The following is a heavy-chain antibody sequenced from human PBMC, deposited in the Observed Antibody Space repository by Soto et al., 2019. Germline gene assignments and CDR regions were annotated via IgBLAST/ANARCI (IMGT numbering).Heavy chain of an antibody. Sequence: QIQLVQSGAEVKVPGASVKVSCRASGYIFNNYGITWVRQAPGQGLKWMGFITADNGDTKFAEKLQGRVSMTTDTSTNTAYMELRNLRSDDTALYFCARRTLGSAIGIGDYWGQGTLVTVSS. CDR3: ARRTLGSAIGIGDY. CDR2: ITADNGDT. J-gene: IGHJ4*02. D-gene: IGHD1-26*01. CDR1: GYIFNNYG. V-gene: IGHV1-18*01.